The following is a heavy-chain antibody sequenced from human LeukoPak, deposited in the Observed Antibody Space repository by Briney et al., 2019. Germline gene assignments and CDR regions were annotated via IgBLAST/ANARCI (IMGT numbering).Heavy chain of an antibody. V-gene: IGHV4-34*01. J-gene: IGHJ2*01. CDR1: GGSFSGYY. CDR2: INDSGST. Sequence: SETLSLTCAVYGGSFSGYYWTWVRQPPGKGLEWIREINDSGSTNYNPSLKSRVSISIDMSKNQFSLKQTSVTAADTAVYYCARYGGAVAGTTWYFNLWGRGTLVTVSS. CDR3: ARYGGAVAGTTWYFNL. D-gene: IGHD6-19*01.